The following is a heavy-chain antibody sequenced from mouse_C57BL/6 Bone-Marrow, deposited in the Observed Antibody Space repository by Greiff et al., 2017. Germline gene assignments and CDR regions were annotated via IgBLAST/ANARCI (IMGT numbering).Heavy chain of an antibody. V-gene: IGHV1-20*01. CDR1: GYSFTGYF. CDR3: ARGTLWYYFDY. D-gene: IGHD1-1*02. Sequence: VQLKESGPELVKPGDSVKISCKASGYSFTGYFMNWVMQSHGKSLEWIGRINPYNGDTFYNQKFKGKDTLTVDKSSSTAHMELRSLTSEDSAVYYCARGTLWYYFDYWGQGTTLTVSS. J-gene: IGHJ2*01. CDR2: INPYNGDT.